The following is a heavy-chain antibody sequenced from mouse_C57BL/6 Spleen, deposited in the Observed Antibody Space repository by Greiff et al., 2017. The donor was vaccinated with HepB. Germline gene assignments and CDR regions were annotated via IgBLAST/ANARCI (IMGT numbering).Heavy chain of an antibody. CDR3: AREDYGSSIYWYFDV. D-gene: IGHD1-1*01. V-gene: IGHV3-6*01. J-gene: IGHJ1*03. CDR2: ISYDGSN. Sequence: EVQLVESGPGLVKPSQSLSLTCSVTGYSITSGYYWNWIRQFPGNKLEWMGYISYDGSNNYNPSLKNRISITRDTSKNQFFLKLNSVTTEDTATYYCAREDYGSSIYWYFDVWGTGTTVTVSS. CDR1: GYSITSGYY.